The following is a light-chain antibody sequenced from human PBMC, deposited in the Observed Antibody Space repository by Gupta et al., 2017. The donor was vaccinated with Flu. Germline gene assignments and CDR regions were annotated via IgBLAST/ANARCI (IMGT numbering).Light chain of an antibody. CDR1: SSDVGGYNY. J-gene: IGLJ3*02. V-gene: IGLV2-14*01. CDR3: SSYTSSSGV. Sequence: QSALTQPASVSGSPGQSITISCTGTSSDVGGYNYVSWYQQHPGKAPKLMRYEVSNRPSGVSNRVSGSKSGNTVSLTSSGLQAEDESEYYCSSYTSSSGVFGGGTKLTVL. CDR2: EVS.